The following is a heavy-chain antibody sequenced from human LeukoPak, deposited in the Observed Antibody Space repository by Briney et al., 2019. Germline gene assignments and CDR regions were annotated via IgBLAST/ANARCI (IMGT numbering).Heavy chain of an antibody. Sequence: PGGSLRLSCAASGFTFSSYDMHWVRQARGKGLEWVSAIGTAGDTYYPGSVKGRFTISRENAKNSLYLQMNSLRAGDTAVYYCAREGPLYSFDYWGQGTLVTVSS. CDR3: AREGPLYSFDY. CDR1: GFTFSSYD. CDR2: IGTAGDT. D-gene: IGHD2-2*02. J-gene: IGHJ4*02. V-gene: IGHV3-13*01.